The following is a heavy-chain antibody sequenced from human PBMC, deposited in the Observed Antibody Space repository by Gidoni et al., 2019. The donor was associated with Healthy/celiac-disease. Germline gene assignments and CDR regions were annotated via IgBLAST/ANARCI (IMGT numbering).Heavy chain of an antibody. V-gene: IGHV1-3*05. CDR2: INAGNGNT. J-gene: IGHJ1*01. D-gene: IGHD1-26*01. CDR1: GYTFTSYA. CDR3: ARAGIVGAHGYFQH. Sequence: QVQLVQSGAEEKKPGASVKVSCKASGYTFTSYAMHWVRQAPGQRLEWMGWINAGNGNTKYSQKFQGRVTITRDTSASTAYMELSSLRSEDTAVYYCARAGIVGAHGYFQHWGQGTLVTVSS.